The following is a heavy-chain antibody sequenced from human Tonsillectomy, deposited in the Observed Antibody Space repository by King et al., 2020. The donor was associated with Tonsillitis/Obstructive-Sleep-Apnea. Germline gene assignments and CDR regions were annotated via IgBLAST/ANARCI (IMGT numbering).Heavy chain of an antibody. J-gene: IGHJ3*02. CDR3: ARDGYSSSWTRSDAFDI. CDR2: IYYSGST. V-gene: IGHV4-59*01. D-gene: IGHD6-13*01. Sequence: VQLQESGPGLVKPSETLSLTCTVSGGSISSYYWSWIRQPPGKGLEWIGYIYYSGSTNYNPSLKSRVTISVDTSKNQFSLKLSSVTAADTAVYYCARDGYSSSWTRSDAFDIWGQGTMVTVSS. CDR1: GGSISSYY.